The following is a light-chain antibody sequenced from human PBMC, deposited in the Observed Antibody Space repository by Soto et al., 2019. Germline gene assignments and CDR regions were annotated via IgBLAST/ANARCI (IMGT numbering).Light chain of an antibody. CDR3: QQYGSSRT. CDR1: QSVSSN. J-gene: IGKJ1*01. V-gene: IGKV3-20*01. Sequence: EIVLTQSPGTLSLSPGERATLSCRASQSVSSNLAWYQQKPGQAPRLLIYDASNRATGIPARFSGSGSGTDFTLNISSLEPEDFAVYFCQQYGSSRTFGQGTKVDI. CDR2: DAS.